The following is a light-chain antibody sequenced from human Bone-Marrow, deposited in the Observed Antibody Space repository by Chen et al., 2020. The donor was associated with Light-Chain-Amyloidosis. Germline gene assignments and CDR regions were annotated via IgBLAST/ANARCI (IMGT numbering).Light chain of an antibody. Sequence: NFMLTQPHSLSESPGKTVILSCTRSSGSIATNYVQWYQQRPGSSPTTVIYEDDQRPSGVQDRFSGSIDRSSNSASLTISGLKTEDEADYYCQWYQGSSQGVFGGGTKLTVL. CDR3: QWYQGSSQGV. CDR2: EDD. CDR1: SGSIATNY. J-gene: IGLJ3*02. V-gene: IGLV6-57*01.